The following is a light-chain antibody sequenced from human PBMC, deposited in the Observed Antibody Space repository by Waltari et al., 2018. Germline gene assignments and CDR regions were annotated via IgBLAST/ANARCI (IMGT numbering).Light chain of an antibody. CDR3: ITKDTSLNAIV. CDR1: SSNIGNNY. Sequence: QSVLPQPPSVSAAPGQKVTISCSGSSSNIGNNYVSWFQQLPGTAPKLLIYENNKRPSGTPDRFSGSKSGTSGTLDITGLQTGDEADYYCITKDTSLNAIVFGGGTKLTVL. V-gene: IGLV1-51*02. CDR2: ENN. J-gene: IGLJ2*01.